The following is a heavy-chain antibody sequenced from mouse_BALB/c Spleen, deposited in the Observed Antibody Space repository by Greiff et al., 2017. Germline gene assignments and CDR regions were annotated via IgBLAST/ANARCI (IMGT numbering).Heavy chain of an antibody. CDR3: AGGGDGDSNFDY. CDR2: ISSGGST. D-gene: IGHD2-3*01. Sequence: EVQLVESGGGLVKPGGSLKLSCAASGFTFSSYAMSWVRQTPEKRLEWVASISSGGSTYYPDSVKGGFTISRDNARNILYLQRSSMRSEDTAMYYCAGGGDGDSNFDYWGQGTTLTVSS. J-gene: IGHJ2*01. CDR1: GFTFSSYA. V-gene: IGHV5-6-5*01.